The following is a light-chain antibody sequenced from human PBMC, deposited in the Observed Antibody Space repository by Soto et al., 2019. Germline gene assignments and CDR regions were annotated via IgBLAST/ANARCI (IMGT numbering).Light chain of an antibody. CDR2: GNN. J-gene: IGLJ1*01. V-gene: IGLV1-40*01. CDR1: SSNIGAGYD. Sequence: QSALTEPPSLSGAPGQRVTISCTGSSSNIGAGYDVHWYQQLPGKAPKLLIYGNNNRPSGVPDRFSGSKSGTSASLAITGLRADDEADYYCQSYASSLSANFVFGTGTKVTVL. CDR3: QSYASSLSANFV.